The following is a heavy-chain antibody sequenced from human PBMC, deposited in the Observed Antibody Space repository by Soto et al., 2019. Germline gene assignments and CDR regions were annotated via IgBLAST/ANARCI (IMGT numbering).Heavy chain of an antibody. CDR3: ARDILRFLEWPNEYGMAV. CDR2: IYSGGST. CDR1: GFTVSSNY. Sequence: GGSLRLSCAASGFTVSSNYMSWVRQAPGKGLEWVSVIYSGGSTYYADSVKGRFTISRDNSKNTLYLQMNSLRAEDTAVYYCARDILRFLEWPNEYGMAVWGQGTTVTVSS. D-gene: IGHD3-3*01. J-gene: IGHJ6*02. V-gene: IGHV3-53*01.